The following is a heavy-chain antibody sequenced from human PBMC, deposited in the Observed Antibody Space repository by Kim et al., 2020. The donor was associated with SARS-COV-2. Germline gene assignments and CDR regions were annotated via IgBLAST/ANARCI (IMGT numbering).Heavy chain of an antibody. CDR2: MYSSGSP. V-gene: IGHV4-59*01. Sequence: SETLSLTCTVSVGFIDSYYWSWIRQPPGTGLEWIGSMYSSGSPNYKPSLKSRLTFSLDTSKRQFYLKLTSVTAADTAVYYCARQGLSEFDHWGQGTLVTVSS. CDR1: VGFIDSYY. CDR3: ARQGLSEFDH. J-gene: IGHJ4*02. D-gene: IGHD3-16*01.